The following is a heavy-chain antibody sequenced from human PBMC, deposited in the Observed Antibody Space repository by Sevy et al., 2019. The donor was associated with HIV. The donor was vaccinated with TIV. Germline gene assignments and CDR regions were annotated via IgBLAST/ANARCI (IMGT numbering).Heavy chain of an antibody. CDR3: AREGDSWLPFDY. CDR1: GFTFSSYS. Sequence: GSLRLSCAASGFTFSSYSMNWVRQAPGKGLEWVSSISGLNNYIYYADSVKGRFTISRDNAKNSLYLQMNSLRAEDTAVYYCAREGDSWLPFDYWGQGILVTVSS. V-gene: IGHV3-21*01. J-gene: IGHJ4*02. CDR2: ISGLNNYI. D-gene: IGHD6-13*01.